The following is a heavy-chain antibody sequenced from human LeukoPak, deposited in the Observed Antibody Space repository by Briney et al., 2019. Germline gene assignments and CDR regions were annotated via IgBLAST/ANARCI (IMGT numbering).Heavy chain of an antibody. D-gene: IGHD3-22*01. CDR2: IKSKTDGGTT. Sequence: GGSLRLSCAASGFTFSSYAMTWVRRAPGKGLEWVSRIKSKTDGGTTDYAAPVKGRFTISRDDSKNTLYLQMNSLKTEDTAVYYCTTDRPHYYDSSGYAMGYWGQGTLVTVSS. V-gene: IGHV3-15*01. CDR1: GFTFSSYA. CDR3: TTDRPHYYDSSGYAMGY. J-gene: IGHJ4*02.